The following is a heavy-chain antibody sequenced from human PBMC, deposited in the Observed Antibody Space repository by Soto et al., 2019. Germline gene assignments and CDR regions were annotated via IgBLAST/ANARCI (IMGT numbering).Heavy chain of an antibody. D-gene: IGHD3-10*01. CDR2: IWHDGTRK. J-gene: IGHJ6*02. CDR3: ARDRSSSYSYAMDL. CDR1: DFAFRLHG. V-gene: IGHV3-33*01. Sequence: QVHLVESGGGVVQPGRSLTLSCSVSDFAFRLHGIHWVRHTPGKGLEWVAMIWHDGTRKYFRDSVRGRFTISRDSAKNKVYLQMNNLRGDDSALYFCARDRSSSYSYAMDLWGQGTTVTVSS.